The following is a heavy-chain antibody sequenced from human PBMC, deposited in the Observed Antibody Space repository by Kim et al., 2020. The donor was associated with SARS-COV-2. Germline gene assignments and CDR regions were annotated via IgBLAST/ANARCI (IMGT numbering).Heavy chain of an antibody. CDR3: TTALGITGTLGWFDP. Sequence: PVKGRFTISRDDSKNTLYLQMNSLKTEDTAVYYCTTALGITGTLGWFDPWGQGTLVTVSS. J-gene: IGHJ5*02. V-gene: IGHV3-15*01. D-gene: IGHD1-20*01.